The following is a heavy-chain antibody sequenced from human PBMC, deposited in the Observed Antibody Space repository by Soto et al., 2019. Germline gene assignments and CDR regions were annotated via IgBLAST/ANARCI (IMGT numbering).Heavy chain of an antibody. D-gene: IGHD3-22*01. CDR1: GGTFSSYA. J-gene: IGHJ4*02. CDR2: VIPIFGTA. CDR3: ARDAVNYYDSSGYYGVPDY. Sequence: QVQLVQSGAEVKKPGSSVKVSCKASGGTFSSYAISWVRQAPGQGLEWMGGVIPIFGTANYAQKFQGRVTITADESTSTAYMELSSLRSEDTAVYYCARDAVNYYDSSGYYGVPDYWGQGTLVTVSS. V-gene: IGHV1-69*01.